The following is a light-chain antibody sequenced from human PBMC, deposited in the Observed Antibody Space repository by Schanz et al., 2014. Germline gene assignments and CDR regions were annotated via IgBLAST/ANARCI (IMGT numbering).Light chain of an antibody. V-gene: IGKV1-33*01. CDR2: DAS. Sequence: DIQLTQSPSSLSASVGDRVTITCQASQDISNNLNWYQQKPGKAPKLLIYDASNLETGVPSRFSGSGYGTDFTFTISSLQPEDIATYYCQQYDNLLWTFGQGTKVEIK. CDR3: QQYDNLLWT. J-gene: IGKJ1*01. CDR1: QDISNN.